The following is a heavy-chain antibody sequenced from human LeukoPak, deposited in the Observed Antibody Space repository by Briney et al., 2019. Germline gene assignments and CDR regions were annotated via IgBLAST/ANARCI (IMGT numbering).Heavy chain of an antibody. V-gene: IGHV2-5*02. J-gene: IGHJ1*01. D-gene: IGHD3-22*01. Sequence: SGPTLVNPTQTLTLTCTFSGFSLSTSGVGVGWIRQPPGKALEWLALIYWDDDKRYSPSLKSRLTITKDTSKNQVVLTMTNMDPVDTATYYCALYYYDSSGYYTAEYFQHWGQGTLVTVSS. CDR3: ALYYYDSSGYYTAEYFQH. CDR1: GFSLSTSGVG. CDR2: IYWDDDK.